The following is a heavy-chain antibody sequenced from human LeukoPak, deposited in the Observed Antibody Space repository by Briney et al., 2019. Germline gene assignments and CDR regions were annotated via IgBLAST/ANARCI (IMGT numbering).Heavy chain of an antibody. D-gene: IGHD1-26*01. J-gene: IGHJ5*02. CDR3: ARHLILLYSGSYWFWFDP. V-gene: IGHV4-34*01. Sequence: SETLSLTCAVYGGSFSGYYWSWIRQPPGKGLEWIGEINHSGSTNYNPSLKSRVTISVDTSKNQFSLKLSSVTAADTAVYYCARHLILLYSGSYWFWFDPWGQGTLVTVSS. CDR1: GGSFSGYY. CDR2: INHSGST.